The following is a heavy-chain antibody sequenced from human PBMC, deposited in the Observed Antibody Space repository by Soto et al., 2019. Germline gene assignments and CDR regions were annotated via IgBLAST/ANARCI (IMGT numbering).Heavy chain of an antibody. CDR3: ARCNIVATITPPFYYYLDV. D-gene: IGHD5-12*01. J-gene: IGHJ6*03. V-gene: IGHV3-66*01. CDR2: IYSGGST. Sequence: EVQLVESGGGLVQPGGSLRLSCAASGFTVSSNYMSWVRQAPGKGLEWVSVIYSGGSTYYADSVKGRFTISRDNSKNTLYLQMIRLRAEDTAVYYCARCNIVATITPPFYYYLDVWGKGTTVTVSS. CDR1: GFTVSSNY.